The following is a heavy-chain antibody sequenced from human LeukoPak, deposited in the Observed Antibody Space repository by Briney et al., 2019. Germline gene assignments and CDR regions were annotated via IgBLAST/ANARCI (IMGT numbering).Heavy chain of an antibody. CDR1: SSGSYY. D-gene: IGHD6-13*01. J-gene: IGHJ4*02. Sequence: SSGSYYWSWLRQPAGKGLEWVANIKQDGSEKYNVGSVKGRFTITRDNAKNSLYLQINSLRAEDTAVYYCAREWLAAAVSYFDYWGQGTLVTVSS. CDR2: IKQDGSEK. V-gene: IGHV3-7*01. CDR3: AREWLAAAVSYFDY.